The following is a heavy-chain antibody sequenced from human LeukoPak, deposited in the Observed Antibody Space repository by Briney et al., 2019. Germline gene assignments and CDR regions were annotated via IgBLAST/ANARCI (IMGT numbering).Heavy chain of an antibody. CDR3: ARVAGRFGELFVDY. J-gene: IGHJ4*02. CDR1: GGSISSGGYY. CDR2: IYYSGST. V-gene: IGHV4-31*03. Sequence: SETLSLTCTVSGGSISSGGYYRSWIRQHPGKGLEWIGYIYYSGSTYYNPSLKSRVTISVDTSKNQFSLKLSSVTAADTAVYYCARVAGRFGELFVDYWGQGTLVTVSS. D-gene: IGHD3-10*01.